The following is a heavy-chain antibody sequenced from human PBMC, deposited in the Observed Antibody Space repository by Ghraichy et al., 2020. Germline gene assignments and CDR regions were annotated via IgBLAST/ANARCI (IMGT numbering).Heavy chain of an antibody. CDR3: ARLIAVAGTRSFDY. CDR1: GYSFTAYW. CDR2: IYPGDSDP. D-gene: IGHD6-19*01. V-gene: IGHV5-51*01. J-gene: IGHJ4*02. Sequence: GGSLRLSCKGSGYSFTAYWIAWVRQMPGKGLEWMGIIYPGDSDPRYSPSFQGQVTISADKSISTAYLQWSSLKASDTAMYYCARLIAVAGTRSFDYWGQGTLVTVSS.